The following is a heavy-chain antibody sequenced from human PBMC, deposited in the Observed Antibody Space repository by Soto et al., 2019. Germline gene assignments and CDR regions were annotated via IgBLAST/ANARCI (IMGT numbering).Heavy chain of an antibody. V-gene: IGHV3-13*01. CDR2: IGTAGDT. D-gene: IGHD1-26*01. J-gene: IGHJ4*02. CDR3: ARARYGGYYDY. CDR1: GFTFSNSD. Sequence: GSLRLSCAASGFTFSNSDMHWVRQATGNDLEWVSAIGTAGDTYYPGSVKGRFTISRENAKNSLYLQMNNLRAGDTAVYYCARARYGGYYDYWGQGTLVTLSS.